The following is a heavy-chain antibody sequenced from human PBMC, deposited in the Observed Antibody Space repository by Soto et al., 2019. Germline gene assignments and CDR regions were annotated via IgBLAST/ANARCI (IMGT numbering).Heavy chain of an antibody. CDR1: GFTFSDYY. J-gene: IGHJ5*02. D-gene: IGHD2-8*02. Sequence: GGSLRLSCAASGFTFSDYYMSWIRQAPGKGLEWVSYISSSSSYTNYADSVKGRFTISRDNSKNTLYLQMNSLRAEDTAVYYCARDQRTFFSGGWFDPWGQGTLVTVSS. CDR2: ISSSSSYT. CDR3: ARDQRTFFSGGWFDP. V-gene: IGHV3-11*06.